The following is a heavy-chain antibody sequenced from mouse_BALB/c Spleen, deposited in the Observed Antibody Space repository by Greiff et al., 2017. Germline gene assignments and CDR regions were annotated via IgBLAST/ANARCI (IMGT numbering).Heavy chain of an antibody. D-gene: IGHD1-2*01. J-gene: IGHJ4*01. CDR1: GFNFKDTY. CDR2: IDPANGNT. Sequence: VQLQQSGAELVKPGASVKLSCTASGFNFKDTYMHWVKQRPEQGLEWIGRIDPANGNTNYDPKFKGKATITADTSSNTAYLQLSSLTSEDTAVYDCAKCTAASDGCAMDYWGQGTSVTVSS. V-gene: IGHV14-3*02. CDR3: AKCTAASDGCAMDY.